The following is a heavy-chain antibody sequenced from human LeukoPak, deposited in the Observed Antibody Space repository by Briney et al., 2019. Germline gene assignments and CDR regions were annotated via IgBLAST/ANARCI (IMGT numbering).Heavy chain of an antibody. Sequence: PSETLSLTCTVCGGSISSSSYYWGWIHQPPGKGLEWIGSMYYSGSTFYNPSLRSRVTISVDTSKNPFSLRLSSMTAADTAVYYCATFYGYSNTWYYPYFDNWGQGTLVTLSS. J-gene: IGHJ4*02. D-gene: IGHD6-13*01. V-gene: IGHV4-39*01. CDR2: MYYSGST. CDR3: ATFYGYSNTWYYPYFDN. CDR1: GGSISSSSYY.